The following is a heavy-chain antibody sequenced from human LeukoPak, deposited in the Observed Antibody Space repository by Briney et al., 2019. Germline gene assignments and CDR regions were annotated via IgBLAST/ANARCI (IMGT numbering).Heavy chain of an antibody. J-gene: IGHJ4*02. Sequence: DPGGSLRLSCAASGLTFSSAWMNWVRQAPGKGLEWVGRIKSKTDGGTTDYAAPVKGRFTISRDDSKNTLYLQMNSLKTEDTAVYYCTTEGLSGSYPFDYWGQGTLVTVSS. V-gene: IGHV3-15*07. CDR3: TTEGLSGSYPFDY. CDR2: IKSKTDGGTT. CDR1: GLTFSSAW. D-gene: IGHD1-26*01.